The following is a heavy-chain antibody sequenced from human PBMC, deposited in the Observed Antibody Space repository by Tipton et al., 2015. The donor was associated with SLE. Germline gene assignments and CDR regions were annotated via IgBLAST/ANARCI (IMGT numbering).Heavy chain of an antibody. V-gene: IGHV4-34*01. CDR2: INHSGST. CDR1: GGSFSGYY. J-gene: IGHJ3*02. D-gene: IGHD4-23*01. Sequence: TLSLTCAVYGGSFSGYYWSWIRQPPGKGLEWIGEINHSGSTNYNPSLKSRVTISVDTSKNQFSLKLSSVTAADTAVYYCARGPGNLGDAFDIWGQGTMVTVSS. CDR3: ARGPGNLGDAFDI.